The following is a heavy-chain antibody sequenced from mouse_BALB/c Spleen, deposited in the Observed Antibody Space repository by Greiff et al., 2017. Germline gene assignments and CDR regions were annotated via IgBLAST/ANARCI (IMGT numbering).Heavy chain of an antibody. CDR2: INPYNDGT. CDR3: ARPSYGYDEGSYAMDY. J-gene: IGHJ4*01. Sequence: LQESGPELVKPGASVKMSCKASGYTFTSYVMHWVKQKPGQGLEWIGYINPYNDGTKYNEKFKGKATLTSDKSSSTAYMELSSLTSEDSAVYYCARPSYGYDEGSYAMDYWGQGTSVTVSS. V-gene: IGHV1-14*01. CDR1: GYTFTSYV. D-gene: IGHD2-9*01.